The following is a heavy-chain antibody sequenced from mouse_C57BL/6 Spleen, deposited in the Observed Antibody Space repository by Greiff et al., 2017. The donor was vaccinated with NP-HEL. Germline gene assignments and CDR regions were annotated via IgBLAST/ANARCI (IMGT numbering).Heavy chain of an antibody. CDR2: IYPRDGST. V-gene: IGHV1-78*01. J-gene: IGHJ3*01. Sequence: VQLQQSDAELVKPGASVKISCKVSGYTFTDHTIHWMKQRPEQGLEWIGYIYPRDGSTKYNEKFKGKATLTADKSSSTAYMQLNSLTSEDSAVYFWARRIYYDYAWFAYWGQGTLVTVSA. CDR1: GYTFTDHT. D-gene: IGHD2-4*01. CDR3: ARRIYYDYAWFAY.